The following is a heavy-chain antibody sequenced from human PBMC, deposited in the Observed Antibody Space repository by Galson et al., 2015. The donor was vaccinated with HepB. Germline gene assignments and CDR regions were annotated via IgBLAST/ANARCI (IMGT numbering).Heavy chain of an antibody. V-gene: IGHV3-30*14. CDR3: AREERRGANYYLDS. Sequence: SLRLSCAASGFMFDTYAMHWVRQAPGKGLEWVAFISYDESKKYYADSVKGRFTISRDNSKNTLFLQMKNLRADDTAVYYCAREERRGANYYLDSWGQGTLVTVSS. J-gene: IGHJ4*02. CDR1: GFMFDTYA. CDR2: ISYDESKK. D-gene: IGHD4/OR15-4a*01.